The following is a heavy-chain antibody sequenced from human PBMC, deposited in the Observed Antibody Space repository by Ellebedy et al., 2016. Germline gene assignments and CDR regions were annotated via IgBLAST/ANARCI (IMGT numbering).Heavy chain of an antibody. CDR2: ISYDGNYK. Sequence: GESLKISXAASGFTFSNYAVHWVRQAPGKGLEWVSAISYDGNYKYYSSSLKGRFTISRDNSENTLYLQMNSLIAEDTSVYYCARGGYYDINGYFRVDYWGQGTLLTVSS. V-gene: IGHV3-30*04. CDR3: ARGGYYDINGYFRVDY. CDR1: GFTFSNYA. J-gene: IGHJ4*02. D-gene: IGHD3-22*01.